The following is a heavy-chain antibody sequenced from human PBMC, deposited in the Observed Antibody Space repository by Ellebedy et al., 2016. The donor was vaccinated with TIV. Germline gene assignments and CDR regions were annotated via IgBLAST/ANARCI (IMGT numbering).Heavy chain of an antibody. CDR3: ARHFYGDYEYFQH. D-gene: IGHD4-17*01. J-gene: IGHJ1*01. CDR1: GYTFTSYY. V-gene: IGHV1-46*01. Sequence: ASVKVSCKASGYTFTSYYMHWVRQAPGQGLEWMGIINPSGGSTSYAQRFQGRVTMTRDTSTSTVYMELSSLRSEDTAVYYCARHFYGDYEYFQHWGQGTLVTVSS. CDR2: INPSGGST.